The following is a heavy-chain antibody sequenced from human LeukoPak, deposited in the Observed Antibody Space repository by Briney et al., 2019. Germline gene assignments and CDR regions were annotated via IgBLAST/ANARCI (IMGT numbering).Heavy chain of an antibody. CDR1: GFTFTDFY. V-gene: IGHV3-11*04. CDR3: ARALYYVSGRYLNDY. J-gene: IGHJ4*02. CDR2: ISGPGSTI. D-gene: IGHD3-10*01. Sequence: PGGSLRLSCAASGFTFTDFYMTWIRQAPGKGLQWVSYISGPGSTIYYADSVKGRFTISRDNAKSSLHLQMNSLRVEDTAVYYCARALYYVSGRYLNDYWGQGTLVTVSS.